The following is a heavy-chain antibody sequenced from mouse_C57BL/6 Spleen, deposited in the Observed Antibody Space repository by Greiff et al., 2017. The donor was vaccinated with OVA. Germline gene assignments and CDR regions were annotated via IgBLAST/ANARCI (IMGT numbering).Heavy chain of an antibody. J-gene: IGHJ2*01. CDR1: GYTFTSYW. Sequence: VQLQQPGAELVRPGTSVKLSCKASGYTFTSYWMHWVKQRPGQGLEWIGVIDPSDSYTTYNQKFKGKATLTVDTSSSTAYMQLSSLTSEDSAGYCSARSNGVEDWGKGTTLTVSS. V-gene: IGHV1-59*01. CDR3: ARSNGVED. CDR2: IDPSDSYT. D-gene: IGHD4-1*01.